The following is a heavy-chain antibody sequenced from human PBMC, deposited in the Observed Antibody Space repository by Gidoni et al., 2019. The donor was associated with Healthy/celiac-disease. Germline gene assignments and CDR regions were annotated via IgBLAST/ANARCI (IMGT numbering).Heavy chain of an antibody. D-gene: IGHD2-2*01. J-gene: IGHJ6*02. CDR1: GGSISSGSYY. V-gene: IGHV4-61*02. CDR3: ARAVDPVVPAAITFYYGMDV. CDR2: IYTSGST. Sequence: QVQLQESGPGLVKPSQTLSLTCTVSGGSISSGSYYWSWIRQPAGKGLEWIGRIYTSGSTNYNPSLKSRVTISVATSKNQFSLKLSSVTAADTAVYSCARAVDPVVPAAITFYYGMDVWGQGTTVTVSS.